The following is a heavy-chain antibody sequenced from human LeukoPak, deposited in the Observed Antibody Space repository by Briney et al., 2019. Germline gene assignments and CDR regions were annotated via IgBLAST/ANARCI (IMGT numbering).Heavy chain of an antibody. CDR2: IRSKTFGGTT. J-gene: IGHJ4*02. D-gene: IGHD5-18*01. Sequence: GGSLRLSCTSSGFTFGTYAVSWFRQAPGKGLEWVAFIRSKTFGGTTEYAASVKGRFTISRDDSKSIAYLQMNSLKTEDTAVYYCTRYSGRTDYWGQGTLVTVSS. V-gene: IGHV3-49*03. CDR3: TRYSGRTDY. CDR1: GFTFGTYA.